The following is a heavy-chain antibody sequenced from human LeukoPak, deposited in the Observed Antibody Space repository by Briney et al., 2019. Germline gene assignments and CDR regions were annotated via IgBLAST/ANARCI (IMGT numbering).Heavy chain of an antibody. J-gene: IGHJ4*02. V-gene: IGHV4-59*08. CDR2: IYYSGST. CDR3: ARHARKRLTSNWDF. D-gene: IGHD2-21*02. Sequence: SETLSLTCTGSGGSISSYYWSWIRQPPGKGLEWIGYIYYSGSTNYNPSLKSRVTISVDTSKNQFSLKLSSVTAAGTAVYYCARHARKRLTSNWDFWGQGTLVTVSS. CDR1: GGSISSYY.